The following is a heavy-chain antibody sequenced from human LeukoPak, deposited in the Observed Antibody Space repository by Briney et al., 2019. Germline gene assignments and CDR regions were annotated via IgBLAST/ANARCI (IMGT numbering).Heavy chain of an antibody. CDR3: ARDHDDYGDD. Sequence: SVKVSCKASGGTFSSYAISWVRQAPEQGLEWMGGIIPIFGTANYAQKFQGRVTITADKSTSTAYMELSSLRSEDTAVYYCARDHDDYGDDWGQGTLVTVSS. J-gene: IGHJ4*02. CDR1: GGTFSSYA. D-gene: IGHD3-3*01. CDR2: IIPIFGTA. V-gene: IGHV1-69*06.